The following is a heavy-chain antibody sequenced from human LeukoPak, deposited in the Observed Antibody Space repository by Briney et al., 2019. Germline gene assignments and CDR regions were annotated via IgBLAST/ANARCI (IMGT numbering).Heavy chain of an antibody. D-gene: IGHD2-2*01. V-gene: IGHV4-59*01. J-gene: IGHJ6*04. Sequence: SETLSLTCTVSGGSISNYSWSWIRQPPGKGLEWIGYISYSGSTNYNPSLKSRVTISVDTSKNHFSLKVSSVTAADTALYYCAREGSSTSMDVWGKGTTVTISS. CDR2: ISYSGST. CDR3: AREGSSTSMDV. CDR1: GGSISNYS.